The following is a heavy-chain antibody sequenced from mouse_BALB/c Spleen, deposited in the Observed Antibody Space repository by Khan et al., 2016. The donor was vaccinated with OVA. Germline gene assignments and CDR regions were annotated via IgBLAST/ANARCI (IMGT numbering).Heavy chain of an antibody. J-gene: IGHJ2*01. CDR1: GFILTSYW. CDR2: IYPGTDNT. Sequence: QVQLKQSGAELVRPGASVNLSCKTSGFILTSYWIHWIKQRSGQGLEWIARIYPGTDNTYYNEKYKDKATLTADKSSSTAYMQLSSLKSEDSAVYICASEEALYYCDYWGQGTTLTVS. D-gene: IGHD6-1*01. CDR3: ASEEALYYCDY. V-gene: IGHV1-76*01.